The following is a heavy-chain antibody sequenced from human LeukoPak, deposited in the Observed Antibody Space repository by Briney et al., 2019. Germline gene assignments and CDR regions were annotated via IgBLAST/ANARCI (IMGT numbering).Heavy chain of an antibody. V-gene: IGHV1-69*06. CDR3: AREPYGSGSYYHRGYYYYYMDV. Sequence: ASVKVSCKASGGTFSSYAISWVRQAPGQGLEWMGGIIPIFGTANYAQKFQGRVTITADKSTSTAYMELSSLRSEDTAVYYCAREPYGSGSYYHRGYYYYYMDVWGKGTTVTVSS. CDR1: GGTFSSYA. D-gene: IGHD3-10*01. CDR2: IIPIFGTA. J-gene: IGHJ6*03.